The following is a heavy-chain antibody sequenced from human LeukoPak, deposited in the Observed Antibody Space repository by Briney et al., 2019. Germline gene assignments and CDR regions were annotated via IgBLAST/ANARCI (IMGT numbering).Heavy chain of an antibody. V-gene: IGHV3-23*01. D-gene: IGHD3-22*01. CDR2: ISGSGGST. J-gene: IGHJ4*02. Sequence: PGASLRLSCAASGFTFSSYAMSWVRQAPGKGLEWVSAISGSGGSTYYADSVKGRFTISRDNSKNTLYLQMNSLRAEDTAVYYCAKDLNPYYYDSSGYHYGYFDYWGQGTLVTVSS. CDR3: AKDLNPYYYDSSGYHYGYFDY. CDR1: GFTFSSYA.